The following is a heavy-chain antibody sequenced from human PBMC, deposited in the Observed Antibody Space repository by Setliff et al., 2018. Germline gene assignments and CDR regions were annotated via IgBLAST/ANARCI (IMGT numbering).Heavy chain of an antibody. V-gene: IGHV4-61*09. J-gene: IGHJ6*03. CDR2: IYTSWST. D-gene: IGHD2-21*01. CDR1: GDPMSSRRYY. CDR3: ARGLVAARYYYYYYMDV. Sequence: SETLSLTCTVSGDPMSSRRYYWAWIRQPAGKGLEWIGQIYTSWSTNYNPSLKSRVTISLDTSNNQFSLSLSSVTAADTAVYYCARGLVAARYYYYYYMDVWGKGTTVTVSS.